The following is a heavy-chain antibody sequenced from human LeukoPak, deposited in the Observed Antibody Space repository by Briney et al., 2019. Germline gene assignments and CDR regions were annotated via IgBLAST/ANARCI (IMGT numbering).Heavy chain of an antibody. CDR1: GGSFSGYY. CDR2: INHSGST. Sequence: SETLSLTCAVYGGSFSGYYWSWIRQPPGKGLEWIGEINHSGSTNYNPSLKSRVTISVDTSKNQFPLKLSSVTAADTAVYYCARGWNRGFDYWGQGTLVTVSS. V-gene: IGHV4-34*01. J-gene: IGHJ4*02. CDR3: ARGWNRGFDY. D-gene: IGHD1-1*01.